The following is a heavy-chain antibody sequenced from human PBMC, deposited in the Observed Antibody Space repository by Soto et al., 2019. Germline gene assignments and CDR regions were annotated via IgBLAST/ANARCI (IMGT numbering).Heavy chain of an antibody. Sequence: ASVKVSCKASGGTFSSYAISWVRQAPGQGLEWMGGIIPIFGTANYAQKFQGRVTITADESTSTAYMELSSLRSEDTAVYYCARTAGSSGWLFLPIDYWGQGTLVTVSS. D-gene: IGHD6-19*01. CDR3: ARTAGSSGWLFLPIDY. CDR2: IIPIFGTA. J-gene: IGHJ4*02. CDR1: GGTFSSYA. V-gene: IGHV1-69*13.